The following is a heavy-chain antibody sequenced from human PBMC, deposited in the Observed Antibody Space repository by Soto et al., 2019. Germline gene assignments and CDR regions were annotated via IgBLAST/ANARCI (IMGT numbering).Heavy chain of an antibody. CDR3: AREATALLFDY. Sequence: QAQLVESGGGVVQPGRSLRLSCAASGFTFSSYGMHWVRQAPGKGLEWVAVIWYDGSNKYYADSVKGRFTISRDNSKNTLYLQMNSLRAEDTAVYYCAREATALLFDYWGQGTLVTVSS. J-gene: IGHJ4*02. D-gene: IGHD2-2*01. CDR1: GFTFSSYG. CDR2: IWYDGSNK. V-gene: IGHV3-33*01.